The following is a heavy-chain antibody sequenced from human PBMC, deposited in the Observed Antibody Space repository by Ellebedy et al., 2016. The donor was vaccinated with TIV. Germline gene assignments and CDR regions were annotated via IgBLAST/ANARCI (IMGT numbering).Heavy chain of an antibody. CDR2: IWYDGSNK. D-gene: IGHD2-8*02. V-gene: IGHV3-33*08. CDR3: ARDVTGGANFYFDY. Sequence: GGSLRLSCAASGFTFSSFGMHWVRQAPGKGLEWVAVIWYDGSNKYYADSVRGRFAISRDTSNNTLFLQMNSLRVEDTAVYYCARDVTGGANFYFDYWGQGTLVTVST. J-gene: IGHJ4*02. CDR1: GFTFSSFG.